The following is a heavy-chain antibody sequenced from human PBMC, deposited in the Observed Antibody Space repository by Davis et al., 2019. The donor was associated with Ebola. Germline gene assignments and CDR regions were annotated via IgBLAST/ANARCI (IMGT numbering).Heavy chain of an antibody. CDR2: TYYTSKWHN. V-gene: IGHV6-1*01. CDR3: VRGWGRSGLDV. J-gene: IGHJ6*02. D-gene: IGHD3-16*01. CDR1: GDSVFGKNGA. Sequence: HSQNLSLTCAISGDSVFGKNGAWNWIRQSPSRGLEWLGRTYYTSKWHNDYGESVKSRITINPDTSTNQLSLQLNSVTPEDTAVYYCVRGWGRSGLDVWGQGTTVTVSS.